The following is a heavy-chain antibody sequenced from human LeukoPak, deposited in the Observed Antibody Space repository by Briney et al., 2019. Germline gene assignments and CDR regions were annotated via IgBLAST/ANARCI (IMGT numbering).Heavy chain of an antibody. J-gene: IGHJ3*02. CDR3: ARRFAPSRNDAFDI. V-gene: IGHV4-39*01. CDR1: GGSISSTSYY. D-gene: IGHD3-10*01. Sequence: SETLSLTCTVSGGSISSTSYYWGWIRQPPGKGLEWIGSIYYTGSTYYNPSLNTRVTMSVDTSKNQFSLKLSSVTAADTAVYYCARRFAPSRNDAFDIWGRGTMVTVSS. CDR2: IYYTGST.